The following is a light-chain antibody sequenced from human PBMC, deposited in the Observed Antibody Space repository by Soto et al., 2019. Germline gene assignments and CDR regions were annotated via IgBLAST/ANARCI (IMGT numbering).Light chain of an antibody. CDR1: QSVLYSSNNKNY. V-gene: IGKV4-1*01. CDR3: QQFFHAPT. Sequence: DIVLTQSPDSLAVSLGERATINCKSSQSVLYSSNNKNYLAWYQQKPGQPPKLLIYWASTRESGVPDRFTASGSGTDFTLTISRLHAEDVAIYYCQQFFHAPTFGQGTKVDIK. J-gene: IGKJ1*01. CDR2: WAS.